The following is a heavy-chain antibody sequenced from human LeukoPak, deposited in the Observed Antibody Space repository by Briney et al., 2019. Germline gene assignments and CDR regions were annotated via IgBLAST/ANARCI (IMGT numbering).Heavy chain of an antibody. D-gene: IGHD3-22*01. CDR2: IYSGGST. V-gene: IGHV3-53*01. Sequence: GGSLRLSCAASGFTFSSYSMNWVRQAPGKGLEWVSVIYSGGSTYYADSVKGRFTISRDNSKNTLYLQMNSLRAEDTAVYYCATGMIVGGFDYWGQGTLVTVSS. CDR3: ATGMIVGGFDY. J-gene: IGHJ4*02. CDR1: GFTFSSYS.